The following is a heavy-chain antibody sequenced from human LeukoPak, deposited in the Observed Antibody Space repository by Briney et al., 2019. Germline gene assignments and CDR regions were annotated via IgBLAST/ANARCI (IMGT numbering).Heavy chain of an antibody. Sequence: KPSETLSLTCAVYGGSFSGYYWSWIRQPPGKGLEWIGEINHSGSTNYNPSLKSRVTISVDTSKNQLSLKLSSVTAADTAVYYCARHVRIVGPREAFDIWGQGTMVTVSS. V-gene: IGHV4-34*01. J-gene: IGHJ3*02. CDR3: ARHVRIVGPREAFDI. D-gene: IGHD1-26*01. CDR2: INHSGST. CDR1: GGSFSGYY.